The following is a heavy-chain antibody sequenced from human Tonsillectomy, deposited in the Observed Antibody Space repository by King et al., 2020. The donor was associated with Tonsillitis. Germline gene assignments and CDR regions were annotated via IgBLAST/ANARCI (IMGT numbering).Heavy chain of an antibody. D-gene: IGHD3-22*01. CDR2: IYYSGST. CDR1: GGSISSSSYY. Sequence: LQLQESGPGLVKPSETLSLTCTVSGGSISSSSYYWGWIRQPPGKGLEWIGSIYYSGSTYYNPSLKSRVTISVDTSKNQFSLKLSSVTAADTAVYYCAGPYDSSAYYGDWGQGTLVTVSS. CDR3: AGPYDSSAYYGD. J-gene: IGHJ4*02. V-gene: IGHV4-39*07.